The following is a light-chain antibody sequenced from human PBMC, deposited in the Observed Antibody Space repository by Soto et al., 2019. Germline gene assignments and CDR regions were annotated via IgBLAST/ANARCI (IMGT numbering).Light chain of an antibody. CDR2: GAS. J-gene: IGKJ3*01. Sequence: EIVLTQSPGTLSLSPGERATLSCRASQSVSSSYLAWYQQKPGQAPRLLIYGASSRATGIPDRFSGSGSGKDFPITISIQDPEDVAVYYCQQYGSSQFTFGPGTKVEIK. V-gene: IGKV3-20*01. CDR1: QSVSSSY. CDR3: QQYGSSQFT.